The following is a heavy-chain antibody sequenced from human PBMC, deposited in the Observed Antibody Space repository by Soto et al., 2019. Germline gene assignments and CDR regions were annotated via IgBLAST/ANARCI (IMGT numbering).Heavy chain of an antibody. D-gene: IGHD1-26*01. CDR3: ARDSPREELRVGATTSGFGGGVDY. V-gene: IGHV3-64*01. CDR2: ISSNGGST. CDR1: GFTFSSYA. Sequence: GGSLRLSCAASGFTFSSYAMHWVRQAPGKGLEYVSAISSNGGSTYYANSVKGRFTISRDNSKNTLYLQMGSLRAEDMAVYYCARDSPREELRVGATTSGFGGGVDYWGQGTLVTVSS. J-gene: IGHJ4*02.